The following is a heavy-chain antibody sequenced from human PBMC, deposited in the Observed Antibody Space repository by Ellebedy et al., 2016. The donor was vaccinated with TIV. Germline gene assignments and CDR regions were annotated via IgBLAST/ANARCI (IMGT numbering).Heavy chain of an antibody. J-gene: IGHJ4*02. D-gene: IGHD7-27*01. CDR3: ARVPRLGRLDY. CDR2: INHSGSS. CDR1: GGSFSGYY. V-gene: IGHV4-34*01. Sequence: SETLSLTXAVYGGSFSGYYWSWIRQTPGKGLEWIGQINHSGSSDYNPSLKSRVTISVEPSKNQFSLKLASVTATDTAVYFCARVPRLGRLDYWGQGTLVIVSS.